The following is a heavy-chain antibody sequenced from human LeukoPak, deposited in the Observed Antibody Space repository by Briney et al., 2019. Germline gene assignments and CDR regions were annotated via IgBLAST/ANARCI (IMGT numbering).Heavy chain of an antibody. CDR3: ARETAHYYDSSGYENWFDP. CDR1: GYTFTGYY. D-gene: IGHD3-22*01. V-gene: IGHV1-2*02. CDR2: INPNSGGT. Sequence: ASVKVSCKASGYTFTGYYMHWVRQAPGQGLEWMGWINPNSGGTNYAQKFQGRVTMTRDTSISTAYMELSRLRSDDTAVYYCARETAHYYDSSGYENWFDPWGQGTLVTASS. J-gene: IGHJ5*02.